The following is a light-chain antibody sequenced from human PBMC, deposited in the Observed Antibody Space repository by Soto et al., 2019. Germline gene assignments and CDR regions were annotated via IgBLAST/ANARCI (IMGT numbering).Light chain of an antibody. V-gene: IGKV3-11*01. CDR1: QSVSSY. Sequence: EIVLTQSPATLSLSPGERATLSCRASQSVSSYLAWYQQKPGQAPRLLIYDASNRATGIPARFSGSGAGTDFNLHISSLEPEDFAVYYSPQRSNWPLTFGGGTKVEIK. J-gene: IGKJ4*01. CDR3: PQRSNWPLT. CDR2: DAS.